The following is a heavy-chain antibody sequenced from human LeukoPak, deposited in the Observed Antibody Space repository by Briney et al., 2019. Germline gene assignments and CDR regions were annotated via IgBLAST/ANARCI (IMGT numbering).Heavy chain of an antibody. D-gene: IGHD4-23*01. CDR2: IKSRSGGGTT. CDR1: GFTFSNAW. CDR3: TTDRRDYGGNPY. J-gene: IGHJ4*02. Sequence: GGSLRLSCAASGFTFSNAWMSWVRQAPGKGLERGGRIKSRSGGGTTDYAAPVNGIFTISRDHSKNTLYLQMNSLKPEDTAVYYCTTDRRDYGGNPYWGQGTLVTVSS. V-gene: IGHV3-15*01.